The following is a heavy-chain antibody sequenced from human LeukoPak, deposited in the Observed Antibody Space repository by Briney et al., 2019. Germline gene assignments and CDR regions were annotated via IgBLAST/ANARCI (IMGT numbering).Heavy chain of an antibody. CDR2: INHNGTEK. CDR1: GFSLSDYW. J-gene: IGHJ4*02. V-gene: IGHV3-7*01. D-gene: IGHD6-6*01. Sequence: PWGSLRLSCVGSGFSLSDYWMSWVRQVPGEGLEWVANINHNGTEKYYVESVTGRFTISRDNARNSQYLQMSNLRVEDTAIYYCARWATSFDLWGQGTLVTVSS. CDR3: ARWATSFDL.